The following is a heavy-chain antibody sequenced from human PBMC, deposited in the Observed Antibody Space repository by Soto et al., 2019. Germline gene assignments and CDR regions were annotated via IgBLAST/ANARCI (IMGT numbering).Heavy chain of an antibody. J-gene: IGHJ4*02. CDR2: TYYRSKWYN. Sequence: SQGLSHTCAKSGGSASSNSPDRNWQWQSPTSCREWLGRTYYRSKWYNDYAVSVKSRITSNPDTSKKQFSLQLNSVTPEDTAVYYCTRDRIAADPPEHFDYWGQGTLVTVSS. V-gene: IGHV6-1*01. D-gene: IGHD6-6*01. CDR1: GGSASSNSPD. CDR3: TRDRIAADPPEHFDY.